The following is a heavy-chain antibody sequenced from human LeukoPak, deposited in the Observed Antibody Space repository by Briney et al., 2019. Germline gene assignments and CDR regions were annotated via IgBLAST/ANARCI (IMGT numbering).Heavy chain of an antibody. D-gene: IGHD3-3*01. V-gene: IGHV1-58*01. CDR1: GFSFTISA. CDR3: AADSRFYYYYYGMDV. CDR2: IVVGSGNT. J-gene: IGHJ6*02. Sequence: SVKVSCKASGFSFTISAVQWVRQARGQRIGWIGWIVVGSGNTNYAQKFQERVTITRDMSTSTAYMELSSLRSEDTAVYYCAADSRFYYYYYGMDVWGQGTTVTVSS.